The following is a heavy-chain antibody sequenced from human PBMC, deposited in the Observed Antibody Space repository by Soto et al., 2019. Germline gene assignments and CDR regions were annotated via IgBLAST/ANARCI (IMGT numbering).Heavy chain of an antibody. CDR2: IYYSGST. Sequence: SETLSLTCTVSGGSISSGDYYWSWIRQPPGKGLEWIGYIYYSGSTYYNPSLKSRVTISVDTSKNQFSLKLSSVTAADTAVYYCARDGQSDLLWFGSFDYWGQGTLVTVSS. J-gene: IGHJ4*02. V-gene: IGHV4-30-4*01. CDR3: ARDGQSDLLWFGSFDY. CDR1: GGSISSGDYY. D-gene: IGHD3-10*01.